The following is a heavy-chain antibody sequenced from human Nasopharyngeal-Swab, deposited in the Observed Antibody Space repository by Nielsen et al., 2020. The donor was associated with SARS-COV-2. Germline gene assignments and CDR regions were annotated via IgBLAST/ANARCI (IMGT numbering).Heavy chain of an antibody. CDR3: ARQRNHVFDI. J-gene: IGHJ3*02. V-gene: IGHV4-39*01. CDR2: ICSGGTT. Sequence: RQAPGKGLEWVGSICSGGTTYYNASLKSRVAISVDTSKSQFSLKLPSVTAADTAMYYCARQRNHVFDIWGQGTMVTVSS.